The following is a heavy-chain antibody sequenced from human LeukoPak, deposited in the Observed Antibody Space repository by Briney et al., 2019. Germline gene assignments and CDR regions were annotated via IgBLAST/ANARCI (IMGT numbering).Heavy chain of an antibody. D-gene: IGHD2-15*01. CDR1: GCSISSYY. CDR3: ARAKGGGHYDY. V-gene: IGHV4-59*01. CDR2: IYYSGST. J-gene: IGHJ4*02. Sequence: ASETLSLTCTVSGCSISSYYWSWIRQPPGKGLEWIGDIYYSGSTNYNPSLKSRVTISVDTSKNQFSLKLSSVTAADTAVYYCARAKGGGHYDYWGQGTLVTVSS.